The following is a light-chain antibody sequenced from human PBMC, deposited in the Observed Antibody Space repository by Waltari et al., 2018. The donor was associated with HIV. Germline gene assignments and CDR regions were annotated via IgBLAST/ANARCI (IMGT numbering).Light chain of an antibody. V-gene: IGLV1-44*01. CDR1: RSNIGSNT. J-gene: IGLJ3*02. Sequence: QSVLTQPPSASGTPGQRVTISCSGSRSNIGSNTVSWYQQLPGTAPKLFIYSNNQRPSGVPDRFSGSKSGTSAPLAISGLQSEDEADYYCAAWDDSLNGWVFGGGTKLTVV. CDR3: AAWDDSLNGWV. CDR2: SNN.